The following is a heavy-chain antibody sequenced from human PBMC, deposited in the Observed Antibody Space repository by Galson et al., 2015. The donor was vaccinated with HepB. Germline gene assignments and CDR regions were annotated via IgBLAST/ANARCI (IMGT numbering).Heavy chain of an antibody. J-gene: IGHJ4*02. CDR1: GGSINSYY. CDR2: FSDSGST. CDR3: ARIVDSSSWYTDY. D-gene: IGHD6-13*01. V-gene: IGHV4-59*01. Sequence: ETLSLTCTVSGGSINSYYWSWIRQPPGKGLEWIGYFSDSGSTNYNPSLKSRVTISVDTSKNQLSLRLTSVTAADTAVYYCARIVDSSSWYTDYWGQGTLVTVSS.